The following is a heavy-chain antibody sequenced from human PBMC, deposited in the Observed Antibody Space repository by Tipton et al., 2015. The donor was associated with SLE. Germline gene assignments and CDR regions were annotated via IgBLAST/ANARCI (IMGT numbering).Heavy chain of an antibody. J-gene: IGHJ4*02. Sequence: TLSLTCTVSGDSISSGSYYWNWIRQPAGKGLEWIGRIYSRGSTNYNLSLKSRVTISVDRYKSQFSLKLNSATAADTAVYYCARHRDHSDYEFDYWGQGTLVTVSS. CDR3: ARHRDHSDYEFDY. CDR2: IYSRGST. D-gene: IGHD4-11*01. V-gene: IGHV4-61*02. CDR1: GDSISSGSYY.